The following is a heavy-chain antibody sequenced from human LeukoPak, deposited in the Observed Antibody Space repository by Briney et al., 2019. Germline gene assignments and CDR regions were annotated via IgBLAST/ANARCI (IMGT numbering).Heavy chain of an antibody. CDR2: IIPIFGTA. J-gene: IGHJ5*02. CDR1: GGTFSSYA. D-gene: IGHD2-15*01. Sequence: SVKVSCKASGGTFSSYAISWVRQAPGQGLEWMGGIIPIFGTANYAQKFRGRVTITADESTSTAYMELSSLRSEDTAVYYCASRYCSGGSCYSASEESWFDPWGQGTLVTVSS. V-gene: IGHV1-69*13. CDR3: ASRYCSGGSCYSASEESWFDP.